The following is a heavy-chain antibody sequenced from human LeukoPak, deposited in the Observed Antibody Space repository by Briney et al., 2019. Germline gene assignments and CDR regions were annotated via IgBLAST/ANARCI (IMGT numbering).Heavy chain of an antibody. D-gene: IGHD6-13*01. CDR2: IRSKAYGGTT. J-gene: IGHJ4*02. Sequence: GGSLRLSCTASGFTYGDYAMSWVRQVPGKGLEWVGFIRSKAYGGTTEYAASVKGRFTISRDDSKSIAYLQMNSLKTEDTAVYYCTRVEQQLDYFDYWGQGTLVTVSS. CDR1: GFTYGDYA. V-gene: IGHV3-49*04. CDR3: TRVEQQLDYFDY.